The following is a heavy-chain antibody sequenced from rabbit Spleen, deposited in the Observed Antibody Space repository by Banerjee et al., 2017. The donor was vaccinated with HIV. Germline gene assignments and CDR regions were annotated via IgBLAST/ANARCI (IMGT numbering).Heavy chain of an antibody. CDR3: ARDGSSRDGFNL. J-gene: IGHJ4*01. V-gene: IGHV1S40*01. Sequence: QSLEESGGDLVKPGASLTLTCTASGVSFSSSSYVCWVRQAPGKGLEWIACIDSGSSGFTYFATWAKGRFTCSKTSSTTVTLQMTRLTAADTATYFCARDGSSRDGFNLWGPGTLVTVS. CDR1: GVSFSSSSY. D-gene: IGHD8-1*01. CDR2: IDSGSSGFT.